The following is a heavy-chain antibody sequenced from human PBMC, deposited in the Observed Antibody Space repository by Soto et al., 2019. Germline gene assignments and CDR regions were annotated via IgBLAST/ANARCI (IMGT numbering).Heavy chain of an antibody. J-gene: IGHJ6*02. V-gene: IGHV1-69*06. Sequence: QVQLVQSGAEVKKPGSSVKVSCKASGGTFSSYAISWVRQAPGQGLEWMGGIIPIFGTANYAQKFQGRVTITADKSTSTAYMELSSLRSEDTDVYYCAREYSSSSGYYYYYGMDVWGQGTTVTVSS. CDR2: IIPIFGTA. D-gene: IGHD6-6*01. CDR1: GGTFSSYA. CDR3: AREYSSSSGYYYYYGMDV.